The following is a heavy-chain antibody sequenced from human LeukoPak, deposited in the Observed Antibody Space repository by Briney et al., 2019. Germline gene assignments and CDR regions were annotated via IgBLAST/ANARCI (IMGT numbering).Heavy chain of an antibody. Sequence: ASVKVSCKVSGYTLTELSMHWVRQAPGKGLEWMGGFDPEDGETIYAQKFQGRVTMTEDTSTDTAYMELSSLRSEDTAVYYCATAMANTAGTPLDYWGQGTLVTVSS. CDR1: GYTLTELS. CDR3: ATAMANTAGTPLDY. CDR2: FDPEDGET. D-gene: IGHD6-13*01. J-gene: IGHJ4*02. V-gene: IGHV1-24*01.